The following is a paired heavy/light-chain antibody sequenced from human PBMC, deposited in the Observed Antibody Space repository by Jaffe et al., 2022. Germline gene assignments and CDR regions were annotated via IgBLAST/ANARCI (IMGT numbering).Heavy chain of an antibody. V-gene: IGHV3-23*01. CDR3: ARGIVAGVGAGKYYFDY. J-gene: IGHJ4*02. CDR2: LRTSGGET. CDR1: GFTFSSHV. Sequence: EVQLLESGGGLVQPGGSLRLSCAASGFTFSSHVMSWVRQAPGKGLEWVSSLRTSGGETSYADSVKGRFTLSRDTSENTVYLQINILRAEDTAIYYCARGIVAGVGAGKYYFDYWGQGTLVTVSS. D-gene: IGHD2-15*01.
Light chain of an antibody. Sequence: EIVMTQSPATLSVSPGERATLSCRASQSISSDLAWYQQKPGQAPRLLIYGASTRATGISGRFSGSGSGTEFTLTISSLQSEDFAVYYCHQYNSWPPGFGPGTKVHIK. CDR2: GAS. V-gene: IGKV3-15*01. CDR3: HQYNSWPPG. J-gene: IGKJ3*01. CDR1: QSISSD.